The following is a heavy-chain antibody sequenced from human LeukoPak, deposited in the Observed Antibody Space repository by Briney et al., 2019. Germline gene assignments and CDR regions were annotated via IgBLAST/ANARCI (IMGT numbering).Heavy chain of an antibody. CDR1: GGSFSGYY. CDR3: AVRRFSNRWFDP. D-gene: IGHD2/OR15-2a*01. V-gene: IGHV4-34*01. CDR2: INHSGST. Sequence: SETLSLTCAVYGGSFSGYYWSWIRQPPGKGLEWIGEINHSGSTNYNPSLKSRVTISVDTSKNQFSLELSSVTAADTAVYYCAVRRFSNRWFDPWGQGTLVTVSS. J-gene: IGHJ5*02.